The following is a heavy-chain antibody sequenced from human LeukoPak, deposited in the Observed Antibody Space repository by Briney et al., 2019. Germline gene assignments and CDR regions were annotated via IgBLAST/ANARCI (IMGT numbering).Heavy chain of an antibody. CDR2: IKQDGSEK. CDR3: ARAEIAFGGVIPSNY. V-gene: IGHV3-7*01. Sequence: GGSLRLSCAASGFTFSTYWMSWVRQAPGKGLEWVANIKQDGSEKYYVDSVKGRFTISRDNAKISLYLQMNSLRAEDTAVYYCARAEIAFGGVIPSNYWGQGTLVTVSS. J-gene: IGHJ4*02. D-gene: IGHD3-16*02. CDR1: GFTFSTYW.